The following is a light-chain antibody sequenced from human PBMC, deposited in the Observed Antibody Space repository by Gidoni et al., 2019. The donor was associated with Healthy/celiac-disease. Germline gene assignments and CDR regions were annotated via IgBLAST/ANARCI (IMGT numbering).Light chain of an antibody. V-gene: IGLV1-40*01. CDR1: SSNIGAGYD. CDR2: GAS. CDR3: QSYDSSLTGSV. Sequence: QSVLTQPPAVSGAPGQRVTISCTGSSSNIGAGYDIHWYQPLPGTAPKLLISGASTRPSGVPDRFSGSKSDTSASLAITGLQAEDEADYYCQSYDSSLTGSVFGGGTKLTVL. J-gene: IGLJ2*01.